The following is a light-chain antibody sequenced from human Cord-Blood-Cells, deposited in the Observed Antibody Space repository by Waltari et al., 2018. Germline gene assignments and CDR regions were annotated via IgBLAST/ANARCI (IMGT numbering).Light chain of an antibody. CDR3: QQSYSTPLT. Sequence: IQMTQSPSSLSASVGDRVTITCRASQSISSYLNCYQQKPGKAPKLLIYAASSLQSGVPSRFSVSGSGTDFTLTIGSLQPEDLATYYCQQSYSTPLTYGGGTKVEIK. J-gene: IGKJ4*01. CDR1: QSISSY. V-gene: IGKV1-39*01. CDR2: AAS.